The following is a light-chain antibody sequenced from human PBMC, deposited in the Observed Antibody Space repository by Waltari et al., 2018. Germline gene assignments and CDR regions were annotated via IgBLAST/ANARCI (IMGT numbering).Light chain of an antibody. V-gene: IGKV1-39*01. CDR1: HNIRNS. J-gene: IGKJ2*01. Sequence: DIQMTQSPSSLSASLGDRVTITCRTSHNIRNSLNWYQQKPGKAPTLLSAGSSIVQDGVPSRFSGSGSGKDFTLTINGLQPEDFGTYYCQQAYGVPPYTFGQGTKLEIK. CDR3: QQAYGVPPYT. CDR2: GSS.